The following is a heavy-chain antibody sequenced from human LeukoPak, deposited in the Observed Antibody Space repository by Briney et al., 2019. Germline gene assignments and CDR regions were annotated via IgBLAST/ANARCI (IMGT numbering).Heavy chain of an antibody. J-gene: IGHJ4*02. D-gene: IGHD1-26*01. CDR3: ARGHGGSSYDT. V-gene: IGHV3-66*01. Sequence: PGGSLRLPCAVSGFTFSSYAMNWVRQAPGKGLEWVSVFCPDGRTFYVDSVKSRFTVSRDSSQNTVSLQMNRLRAEDTAVYYCARGHGGSSYDTWGQGSLVTVSS. CDR1: GFTFSSYA. CDR2: FCPDGRT.